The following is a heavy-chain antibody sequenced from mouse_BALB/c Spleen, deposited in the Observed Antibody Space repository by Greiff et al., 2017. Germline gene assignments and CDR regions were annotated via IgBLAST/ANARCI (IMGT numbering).Heavy chain of an antibody. D-gene: IGHD1-1*01. CDR2: ISYDGSN. Sequence: EVKLMESGPGLVKPSQSLSLTCSVTGYSITSGYYWNWIRQFPGNKLEWMGYISYDGSNNYNPSLKNRISITRDTSKNQFFLKLNSVTTEDTATYYCARKLYYGSSHWYFDVWGAGTTVTVSS. CDR3: ARKLYYGSSHWYFDV. CDR1: GYSITSGYY. V-gene: IGHV3-6*02. J-gene: IGHJ1*01.